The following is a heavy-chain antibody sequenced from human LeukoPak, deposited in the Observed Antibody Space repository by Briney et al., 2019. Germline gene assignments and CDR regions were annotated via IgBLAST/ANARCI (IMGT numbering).Heavy chain of an antibody. Sequence: ASVKVSCKASGYTFTGYYMHWVRQAPGQRLEWMGWINPNSGGTNYAQRFQGRVTMTRDTSITTVYMELSRLRSDDTAVYYCARARRYSGYVDYWGQGTLDTVSS. CDR2: INPNSGGT. CDR1: GYTFTGYY. J-gene: IGHJ4*02. CDR3: ARARRYSGYVDY. D-gene: IGHD1-26*01. V-gene: IGHV1-2*02.